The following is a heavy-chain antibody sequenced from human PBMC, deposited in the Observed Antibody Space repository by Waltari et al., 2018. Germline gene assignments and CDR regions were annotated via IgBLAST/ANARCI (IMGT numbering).Heavy chain of an antibody. CDR2: RCPVLGAP. D-gene: IGHD2-15*01. Sequence: QVQLVQSGAEVKKPGSSVKVSCKVSGATFTANAVSWVRQAPGQGLEWGGGGDPGREWGGGGGRCPVLGAPKESPKLQDRVTMTAEASSTTAYRGLGNLRAEDTAKYYCARKAGSCSGDACWALDYWGQGTLVTVSS. CDR1: GATFTANA. J-gene: IGHJ4*02. CDR3: ARKAGSCSGDACWALDY. V-gene: IGHV1-69*01.